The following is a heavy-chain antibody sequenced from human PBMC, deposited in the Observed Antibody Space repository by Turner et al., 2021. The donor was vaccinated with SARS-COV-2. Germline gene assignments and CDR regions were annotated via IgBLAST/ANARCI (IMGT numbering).Heavy chain of an antibody. CDR1: GYIFTNYY. CDR3: ARGDVVGADFDF. J-gene: IGHJ4*02. CDR2: INGRGDVT. Sequence: QVQLLQSGAEVKKPGASVKVSCKESGYIFTNYYMHGVRQAPGQGLEWMGIINGRGDVTGYAEKFQGRVTMTTDTATRTVYMKVKSLRSDDTAVYFCARGDVVGADFDFWGQGTLVTVSP. D-gene: IGHD1-26*01. V-gene: IGHV1-46*03.